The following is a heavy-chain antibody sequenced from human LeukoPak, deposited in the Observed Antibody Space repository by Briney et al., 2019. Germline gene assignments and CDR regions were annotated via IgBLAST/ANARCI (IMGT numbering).Heavy chain of an antibody. CDR3: ASDWIYGY. J-gene: IGHJ4*02. V-gene: IGHV3-30-3*01. CDR1: GFSFSNYA. CDR2: ISYGGSEK. Sequence: PGGSLRLSCAASGFSFSNYAMHWVRQAPGKGLEWVAVISYGGSEKYYADSVKGRFTISRDNSKNTLFPQMFSLRAEDTAVYYCASDWIYGYWGQGTLVTVSS. D-gene: IGHD5-12*01.